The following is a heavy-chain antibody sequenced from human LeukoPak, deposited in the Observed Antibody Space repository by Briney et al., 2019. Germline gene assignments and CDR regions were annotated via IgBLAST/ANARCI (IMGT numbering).Heavy chain of an antibody. CDR2: ISSSGSFI. D-gene: IGHD2-2*01. Sequence: GGSLRLSCAASGFTFSSYSMNWVRQAPGEGLEWVSSISSSGSFIYYADSVKGRFTISRDNARNSLFLQMNSLRAEDTAVYYCARDLRYCRSASCSENGAFDIWGQGTRVSVSS. CDR3: ARDLRYCRSASCSENGAFDI. J-gene: IGHJ3*02. CDR1: GFTFSSYS. V-gene: IGHV3-21*01.